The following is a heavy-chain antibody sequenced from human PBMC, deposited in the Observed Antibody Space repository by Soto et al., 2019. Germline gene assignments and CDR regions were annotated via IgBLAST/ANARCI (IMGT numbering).Heavy chain of an antibody. CDR3: ARMTSVNSYYFDY. V-gene: IGHV4-30-4*01. J-gene: IGHJ4*02. CDR2: ISYSGST. D-gene: IGHD4-17*01. Sequence: PSETLSLTCTVSGVSISSPGSFWSWIRQSPGEDLEWIGFISYSGSTSYDPSLKSRVAISLDTSKNQFSLEVTSVTAADTAIYYCARMTSVNSYYFDYWGQGTLVTVSS. CDR1: GVSISSPGSF.